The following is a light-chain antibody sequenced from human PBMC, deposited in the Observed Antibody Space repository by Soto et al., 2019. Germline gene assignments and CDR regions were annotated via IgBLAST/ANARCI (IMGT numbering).Light chain of an antibody. CDR2: DVT. V-gene: IGLV2-14*01. Sequence: QSVLTPPASVARSPGQSITISCTGTSSDVGAYNYVSWYQQHPGKAPKLMIYDVTNRPSGVSDRFSGSKSGNTASLTISGLRAEDEADYYCNSYTGRSARYVFGTGTKVTVL. CDR3: NSYTGRSARYV. CDR1: SSDVGAYNY. J-gene: IGLJ1*01.